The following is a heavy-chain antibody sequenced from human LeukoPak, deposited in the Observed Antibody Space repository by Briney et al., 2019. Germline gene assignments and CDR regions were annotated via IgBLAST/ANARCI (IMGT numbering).Heavy chain of an antibody. CDR3: ARGPIPATAIPEN. CDR2: ISSSSTYI. J-gene: IGHJ4*02. V-gene: IGHV3-21*01. CDR1: GFTFSTYT. Sequence: GGSLRLSCAASGFTFSTYTMNWVRQAPGKGLEWVSSISSSSTYIYYADSVKGRFTISRDNAKNTVYLQMNSLRAEDTAVYYCARGPIPATAIPENWGQGTLVTVSS. D-gene: IGHD2-2*02.